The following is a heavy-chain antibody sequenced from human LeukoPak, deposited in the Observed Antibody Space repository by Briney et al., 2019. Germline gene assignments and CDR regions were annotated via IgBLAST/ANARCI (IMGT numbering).Heavy chain of an antibody. Sequence: ASVKVSCKASGYTFTSYGISWVRQAPGQGLEWMGWISAYNGNTNYAQKLQGRVTMTTDTSTSTAYMELSSLRSEDTAVYYCASEAGGGWFDPWGQGTLVTVSS. CDR2: ISAYNGNT. D-gene: IGHD3-16*01. J-gene: IGHJ5*02. V-gene: IGHV1-18*01. CDR3: ASEAGGGWFDP. CDR1: GYTFTSYG.